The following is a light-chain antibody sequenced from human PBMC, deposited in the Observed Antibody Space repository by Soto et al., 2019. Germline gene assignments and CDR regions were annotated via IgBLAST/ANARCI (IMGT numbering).Light chain of an antibody. CDR2: DAS. CDR1: QSISSW. J-gene: IGKJ1*01. Sequence: DIQMTQSPSTLSASVGDRVTITCRASQSISSWLAWYQQKPGKAPKLLIYDASSLESGVPSRFGGSGCGTEFTLTISSLQPDDFATYYCQQYNSYSGTFGQGTKVEIK. CDR3: QQYNSYSGT. V-gene: IGKV1-5*01.